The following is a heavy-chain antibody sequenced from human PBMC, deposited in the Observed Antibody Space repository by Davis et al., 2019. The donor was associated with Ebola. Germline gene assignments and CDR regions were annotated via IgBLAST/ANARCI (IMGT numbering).Heavy chain of an antibody. CDR1: GFTVSSNY. D-gene: IGHD3-10*01. J-gene: IGHJ4*02. Sequence: GESLKISCAASGFTVSSNYMSWVRQAPGKGLEWVSVIYSGVSTYYADSVKGRFTISRDNSKNTLYLQMNSLRAEDTAVYYCARSITMVQAPFDYWGQGTLVTVSS. CDR2: IYSGVST. V-gene: IGHV3-53*05. CDR3: ARSITMVQAPFDY.